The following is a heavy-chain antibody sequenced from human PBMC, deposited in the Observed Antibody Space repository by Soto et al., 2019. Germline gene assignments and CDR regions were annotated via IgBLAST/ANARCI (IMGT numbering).Heavy chain of an antibody. CDR3: ARDESSGYDWGILDY. Sequence: GGSLRLSCAASGFTFSSYAMHWVRQAPGKGLEWVAVISYDGSNKYYADSVKGRFTISRDNSKNTLYLQMNSLRAEDTAVYYCARDESSGYDWGILDYWGQGTLVTVSS. CDR2: ISYDGSNK. J-gene: IGHJ4*02. V-gene: IGHV3-30-3*01. D-gene: IGHD5-12*01. CDR1: GFTFSSYA.